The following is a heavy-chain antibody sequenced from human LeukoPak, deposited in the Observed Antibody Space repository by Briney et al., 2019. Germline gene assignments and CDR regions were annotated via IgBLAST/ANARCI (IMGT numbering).Heavy chain of an antibody. V-gene: IGHV4-34*01. CDR2: INHRGST. CDR1: GGYFNNYY. J-gene: IGHJ6*03. D-gene: IGHD3-3*01. Sequence: PSETLSLTYAVYGGYFNNYYWSWIRQPPGTGLEWIGEINHRGSTEYNPALKSRVTISVDTSKNQFSLKLTSVTAADTAVYYCARGTGFGVVFNYYQYYMDVWGKGTTVTVSS. CDR3: ARGTGFGVVFNYYQYYMDV.